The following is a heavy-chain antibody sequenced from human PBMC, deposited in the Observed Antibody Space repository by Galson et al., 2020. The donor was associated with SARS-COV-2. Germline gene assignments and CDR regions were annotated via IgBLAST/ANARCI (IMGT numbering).Heavy chain of an antibody. J-gene: IGHJ4*02. V-gene: IGHV3-30*02. D-gene: IGHD3-10*01. CDR1: GFTINYA. Sequence: RVSLRLSCATSGFTINYAMHWYRQSPPKLQHCGPFRYYDGSEKHDGDPVKGRFSISRDNSKNTFYLQMNNLRPEDTAVYYCAKDLEYQGSGRYGEYWGQGALVIVSS. CDR2: RYYDGSEK. CDR3: AKDLEYQGSGRYGEY.